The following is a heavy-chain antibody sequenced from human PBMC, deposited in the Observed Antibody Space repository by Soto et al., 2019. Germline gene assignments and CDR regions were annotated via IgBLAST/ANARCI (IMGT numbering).Heavy chain of an antibody. CDR3: ARHYADYYCSGTSNPLYYYGIAV. Sequence: SETLSLTCTVSGGSISSSSYYWGWSRQPPGKGLEWIGSIYYSGRTYYNPSLKSRVTISVDTSKNQFSLKLSSVTAADTAVYYCARHYADYYCSGTSNPLYYYGIAVWGQCTTVTVSS. CDR2: IYYSGRT. V-gene: IGHV4-39*01. CDR1: GGSISSSSYY. J-gene: IGHJ6*02. D-gene: IGHD3-10*01.